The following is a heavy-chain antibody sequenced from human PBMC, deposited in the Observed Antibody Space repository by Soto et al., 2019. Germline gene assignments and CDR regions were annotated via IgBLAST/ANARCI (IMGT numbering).Heavy chain of an antibody. CDR1: GFTFSSYA. D-gene: IGHD3-16*02. V-gene: IGHV3-23*01. J-gene: IGHJ3*02. CDR3: AKEGSMITFGGVIVIGDAFDI. CDR2: ISGSGGST. Sequence: GGSLRLSCAASGFTFSSYAMSWVRQAPGKGLEWVSAISGSGGSTYYADSVKGRFTISRDNSKNTLYLQMNSLRAEDTAVYYCAKEGSMITFGGVIVIGDAFDIWGQGTMVTVSS.